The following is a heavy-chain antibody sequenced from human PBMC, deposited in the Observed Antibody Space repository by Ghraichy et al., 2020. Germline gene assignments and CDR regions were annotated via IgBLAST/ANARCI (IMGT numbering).Heavy chain of an antibody. V-gene: IGHV4-34*01. Sequence: SETLSLTCAVYGGSFSGYYWSWIRQPPGKGLEWIGEINHSGSTNYNPSLKSQVTISVDTSKNQFSLKLSSVTAADTAVYYCASYCSSTSCYEDTFDYWGQGTLVTVSS. CDR1: GGSFSGYY. CDR3: ASYCSSTSCYEDTFDY. J-gene: IGHJ4*02. CDR2: INHSGST. D-gene: IGHD2-2*01.